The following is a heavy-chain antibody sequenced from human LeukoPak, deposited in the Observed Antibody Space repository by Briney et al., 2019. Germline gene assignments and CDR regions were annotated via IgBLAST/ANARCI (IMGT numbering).Heavy chain of an antibody. CDR3: ARLRWLFRRREVYFDY. Sequence: GASVTVSCKASGGTFSSYAISWVRQAPGQGLEWMGGIIPIFGTANYAQKFQGIVTITADKSTSTAYMELSSLRSEDTAVYYCARLRWLFRRREVYFDYWGQGTLVTVSS. CDR2: IIPIFGTA. V-gene: IGHV1-69*06. CDR1: GGTFSSYA. D-gene: IGHD4-23*01. J-gene: IGHJ4*02.